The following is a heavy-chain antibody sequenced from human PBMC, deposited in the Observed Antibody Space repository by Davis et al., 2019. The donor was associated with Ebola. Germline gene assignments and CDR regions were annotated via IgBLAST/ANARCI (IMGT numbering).Heavy chain of an antibody. CDR1: GFTFSSYA. V-gene: IGHV3-30*14. Sequence: LSLTCAASGFTFSSYAMHWVRQAPGKGLEWVAVISYDGSNKYYADSVKGRFTISRDNSKNTLYLQMNSLRAEDTAVYYCASESIAAAGTLLYYYGMDVWGQGTTVTVSS. D-gene: IGHD6-13*01. CDR2: ISYDGSNK. CDR3: ASESIAAAGTLLYYYGMDV. J-gene: IGHJ6*02.